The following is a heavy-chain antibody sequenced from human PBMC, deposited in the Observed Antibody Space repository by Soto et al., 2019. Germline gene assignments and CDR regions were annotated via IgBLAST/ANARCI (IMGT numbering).Heavy chain of an antibody. Sequence: SVKVSFKASGGTFSNYAISWVRQAPGQGLEWMGGIIPIFGTANYAQKFQGRVTITADESTSTAYMELSSLRSEDTAIYYCAVGSVDIVPTGMKPFDPWGQGTLVTVSS. CDR1: GGTFSNYA. CDR3: AVGSVDIVPTGMKPFDP. CDR2: IIPIFGTA. V-gene: IGHV1-69*13. D-gene: IGHD5-12*01. J-gene: IGHJ5*02.